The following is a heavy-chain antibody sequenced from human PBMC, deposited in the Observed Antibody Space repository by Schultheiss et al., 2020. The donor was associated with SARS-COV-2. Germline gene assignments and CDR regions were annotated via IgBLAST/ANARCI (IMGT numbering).Heavy chain of an antibody. CDR2: IYSSGST. Sequence: SETLSLTCTVSGGSINSFYWGWIRQPPGKRLEWIGYIYSSGSTNYNPSLQSRVTMSVDTSQNQFSLTLRSVTAADTAVYYCAKADYYDSSGYYRSFGYWGQGTLVTVSS. D-gene: IGHD3-22*01. J-gene: IGHJ4*02. V-gene: IGHV4-59*08. CDR3: AKADYYDSSGYYRSFGY. CDR1: GGSINSFY.